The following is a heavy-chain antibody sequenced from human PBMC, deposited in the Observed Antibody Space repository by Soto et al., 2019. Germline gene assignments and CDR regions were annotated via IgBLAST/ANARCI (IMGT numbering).Heavy chain of an antibody. D-gene: IGHD7-27*01. CDR3: ATMGTPATGLYYFDN. CDR2: MSYSGST. J-gene: IGHJ4*02. CDR1: GGSISSGNYY. V-gene: IGHV4-30-4*01. Sequence: PSETLSLTCTVSGGSISSGNYYWSWIRQPPGKGLEWIGFMSYSGSTSYNESLKSRDTISVDTSKNQFSLNLSFVTAADTAVYYCATMGTPATGLYYFDNWGQGTLVTSPQ.